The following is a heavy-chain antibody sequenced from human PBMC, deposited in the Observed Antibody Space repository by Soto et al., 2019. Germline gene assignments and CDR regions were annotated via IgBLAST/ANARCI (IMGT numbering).Heavy chain of an antibody. CDR1: GFTFTSSA. V-gene: IGHV1-58*01. D-gene: IGHD4-17*01. CDR3: AAASHDYGDYYYYGMDV. CDR2: IVVGRGKK. J-gene: IGHJ6*02. Sequence: ASVKVSCKASGFTFTSSAVQWVRQARGQRLEWKGWIVVGRGKKNYAQKFQERVTITRDMSTSTAYMELSSLRSEDTAVYYCAAASHDYGDYYYYGMDVWGQGTTVTVSS.